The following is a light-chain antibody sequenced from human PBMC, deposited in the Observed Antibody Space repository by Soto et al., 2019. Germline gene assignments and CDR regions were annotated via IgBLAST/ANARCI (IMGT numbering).Light chain of an antibody. CDR1: SSDVGGYNY. Sequence: QSVLTQPPSASGSPGQSVTISCTGTSSDVGGYNYVSWYQQHPGKAPKLMIYEVSKRPSGVPDRFSGSKSGNTASLTVSGLQAEDEADYYCSSYAGSNKVGVFGTGTKLTVL. CDR2: EVS. J-gene: IGLJ1*01. V-gene: IGLV2-8*01. CDR3: SSYAGSNKVGV.